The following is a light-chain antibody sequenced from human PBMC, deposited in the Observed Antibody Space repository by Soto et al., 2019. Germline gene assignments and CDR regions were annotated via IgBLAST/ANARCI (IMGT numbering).Light chain of an antibody. V-gene: IGLV2-14*01. CDR3: SSYTSSNTWV. CDR2: EVT. Sequence: QSALTQPASVSGSPGQSITISCTGTSSDIGGAYDYVSWFQHHPGKAPKLVIYEVTNRPSGVSNRFSGSKSGNTASLTISGLQAEDEADYYCSSYTSSNTWVFGGGTKLTVL. J-gene: IGLJ3*02. CDR1: SSDIGGAYDY.